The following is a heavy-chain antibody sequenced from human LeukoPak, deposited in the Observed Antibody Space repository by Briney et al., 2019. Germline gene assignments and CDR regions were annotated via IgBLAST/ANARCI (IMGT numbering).Heavy chain of an antibody. J-gene: IGHJ4*02. CDR3: ARGKGRMATSMGFDY. Sequence: GASVKVSCKASGYTFTSYGISWVRQAPGQGLEWMGWISAYNGNTNYAQKLQGRVTVTTDTSTSTAYMELRSLRSDDTAVYYCARGKGRMATSMGFDYWGQGTLVTVSS. V-gene: IGHV1-18*01. CDR2: ISAYNGNT. D-gene: IGHD5-24*01. CDR1: GYTFTSYG.